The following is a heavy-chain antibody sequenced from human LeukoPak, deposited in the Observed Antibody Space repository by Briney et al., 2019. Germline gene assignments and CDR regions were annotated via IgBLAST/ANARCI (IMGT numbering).Heavy chain of an antibody. Sequence: SVKVSCKASGGTFSSYAISWVRQAPGQGLEWMGGIIPIFGTANYAQKFQGRVTITADEYTSTAYMELSSLRSEDTAVYYCARDPRDFYYDSSGYYDFNWFDPWGQGTLVTVSS. V-gene: IGHV1-69*13. D-gene: IGHD3-22*01. CDR2: IIPIFGTA. CDR1: GGTFSSYA. J-gene: IGHJ5*02. CDR3: ARDPRDFYYDSSGYYDFNWFDP.